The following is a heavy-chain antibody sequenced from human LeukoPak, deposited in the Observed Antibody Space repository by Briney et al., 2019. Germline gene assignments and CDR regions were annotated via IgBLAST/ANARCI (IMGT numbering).Heavy chain of an antibody. CDR3: ARLKLLWSNYFDY. V-gene: IGHV3-7*01. CDR1: GFTFSSYS. Sequence: PGGSLTLSCAASGFTFSSYSMNWVRKAPGKGLEWVANIKQDGSEKYYVDSVKGRFTISRDNAKNSLYLQMNSLRAENTAVYYCARLKLLWSNYFDYWGQGTLVTVSS. CDR2: IKQDGSEK. D-gene: IGHD2-2*01. J-gene: IGHJ4*02.